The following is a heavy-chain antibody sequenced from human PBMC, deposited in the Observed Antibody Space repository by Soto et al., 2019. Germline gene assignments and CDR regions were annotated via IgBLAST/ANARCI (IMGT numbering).Heavy chain of an antibody. J-gene: IGHJ6*02. Sequence: AETLSLTCSVYGGSFSGYYWSWIRQPPGKGLEWIGEINHSGSTNYNPSLKSRVTISVDTSKNQFSLKLSSVTAADTAVYYCASRYYYYYGMDVWSQGTTVTVSS. CDR2: INHSGST. V-gene: IGHV4-34*01. CDR1: GGSFSGYY. CDR3: ASRYYYYYGMDV.